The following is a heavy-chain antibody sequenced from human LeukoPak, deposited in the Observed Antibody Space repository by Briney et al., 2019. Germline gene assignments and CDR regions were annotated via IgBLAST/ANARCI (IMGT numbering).Heavy chain of an antibody. CDR1: GGSISSSSDY. Sequence: SETLSLTCTVSGGSISSSSDYWGWIRQAPGKGLEWIGSIYYHENTYYNSSLKSRVTISVDTSKNQFSLKLSSVTATDTAVYYCARLPDYYSRHGAPGWGQGTLVTVSS. CDR3: ARLPDYYSRHGAPG. V-gene: IGHV4-39*01. CDR2: IYYHENT. J-gene: IGHJ4*02. D-gene: IGHD3-10*01.